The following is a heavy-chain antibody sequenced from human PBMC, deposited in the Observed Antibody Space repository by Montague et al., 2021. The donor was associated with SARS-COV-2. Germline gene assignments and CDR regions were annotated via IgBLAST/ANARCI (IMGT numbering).Heavy chain of an antibody. CDR3: TAVNVATAGIY. D-gene: IGHD6-13*01. J-gene: IGHJ4*02. CDR1: VFTFTHYW. V-gene: IGHV3-7*01. Sequence: SLRLSCAASVFTFTHYWMTLVRQAPGKGPEWVANIKADESENYYXXSVKGRFTISRDNAKNSLYLQMNSLRAEDTGVYYCTAVNVATAGIYWGLGTLVTVSS. CDR2: IKADESEN.